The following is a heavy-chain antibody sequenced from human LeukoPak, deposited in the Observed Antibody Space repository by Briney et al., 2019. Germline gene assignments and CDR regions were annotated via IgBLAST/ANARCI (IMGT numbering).Heavy chain of an antibody. Sequence: GASVKVSCKASGYTFTSYGISWVRQAPGQGLEWMGWISAYNGNTNYAQKLQGRVTMTTDTSTSTAYMELRSLRSDDTAVYYCARGDIVVVPAAICWFDPWGQGTLVTVSS. CDR3: ARGDIVVVPAAICWFDP. CDR1: GYTFTSYG. V-gene: IGHV1-18*01. CDR2: ISAYNGNT. D-gene: IGHD2-2*01. J-gene: IGHJ5*02.